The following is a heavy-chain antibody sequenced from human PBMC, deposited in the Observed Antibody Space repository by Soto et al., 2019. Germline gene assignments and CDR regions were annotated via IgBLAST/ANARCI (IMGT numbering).Heavy chain of an antibody. J-gene: IGHJ5*02. D-gene: IGHD3-10*01. CDR2: IATYNSNK. CDR3: ARVLRGVVNWFDP. CDR1: CDTFTNFG. V-gene: IGHV1-18*01. Sequence: GXSGEVSFKTSCDTFTNFGLSWVRQAPGQGLEWMGWIATYNSNKNYAQKFQGRLTLTTDTSTSTGYMELKSLEYDDTAVYYCARVLRGVVNWFDPWGQGTLVTVYS.